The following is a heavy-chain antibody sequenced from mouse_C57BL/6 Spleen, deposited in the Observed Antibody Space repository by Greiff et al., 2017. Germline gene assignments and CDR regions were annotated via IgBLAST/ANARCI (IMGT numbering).Heavy chain of an antibody. V-gene: IGHV14-2*01. CDR1: GFNIKDYY. CDR3: APYSNYGYFDI. CDR2: IDPEDGET. D-gene: IGHD2-5*01. Sequence: VQLKESGAELVKPGASVKLSCTASGFNIKDYYMHWVKQRTEQGLAWIGRIDPEDGETKYAPKFQGKATITADTSSNTAYLQLSSLTSEDTAVYYCAPYSNYGYFDIWGTGTTVTVSS. J-gene: IGHJ1*03.